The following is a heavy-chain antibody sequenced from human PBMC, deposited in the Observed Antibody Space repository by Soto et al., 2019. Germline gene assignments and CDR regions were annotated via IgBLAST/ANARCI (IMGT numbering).Heavy chain of an antibody. CDR1: GFTFSSYA. CDR3: ARELAVNNWFDP. D-gene: IGHD1-1*01. Sequence: GGSLRLSCAASGFTFSSYAMSWVRQAPGKGLEWVSTISGSGGSTYYADSVKGRFTISRDNSKNTLYLQMNSLRAEDTAVYYCARELAVNNWFDPWGQGTLVTVSS. CDR2: ISGSGGST. J-gene: IGHJ5*02. V-gene: IGHV3-23*01.